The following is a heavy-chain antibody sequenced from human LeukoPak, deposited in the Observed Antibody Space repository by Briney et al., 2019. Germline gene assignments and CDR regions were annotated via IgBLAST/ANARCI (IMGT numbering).Heavy chain of an antibody. V-gene: IGHV1-69*01. CDR2: IIPIFGTA. CDR3: ARARYSSGWAPAFLFDY. D-gene: IGHD6-19*01. CDR1: GGTFSSYA. Sequence: SVKVSCKASGGTFSSYAISWVRQAPGQGLEWMGGIIPIFGTANYAQKFQGRVTITADESTSTAYMELSSLRSEDTAVYYCARARYSSGWAPAFLFDYWGQGTLVTVSS. J-gene: IGHJ4*02.